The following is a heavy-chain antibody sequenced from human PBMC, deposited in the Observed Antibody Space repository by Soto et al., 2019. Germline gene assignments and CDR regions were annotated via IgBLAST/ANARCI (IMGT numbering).Heavy chain of an antibody. CDR3: ARFPDDRSGYKFDY. D-gene: IGHD3-22*01. V-gene: IGHV4-59*01. J-gene: IGHJ4*02. Sequence: SETLSLTCTVSGGSISSYYWSWIRQPPGKGLEWIGYIYYSGSTNYNPSLKSRVTISVDTSKNQFSLKLSSVTAADTAVYYCARFPDDRSGYKFDYWGQGTLVTVSS. CDR2: IYYSGST. CDR1: GGSISSYY.